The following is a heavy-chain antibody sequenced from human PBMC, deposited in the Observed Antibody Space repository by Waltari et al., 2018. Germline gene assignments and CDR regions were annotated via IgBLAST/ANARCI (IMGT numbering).Heavy chain of an antibody. CDR1: GGNFSSYA. J-gene: IGHJ4*02. CDR2: IIPILGIA. V-gene: IGHV1-69*04. Sequence: QVQLVQSGAEVTKPGSSVKVSCKASGGNFSSYAISWVREAPGEGLEWMGGIIPILGIANYAQKFQGRVTITADESTSTAYMELSSLRSEDTAVYYCARARRLGYCSGGSCSDFDYWGQGTLVTVSS. D-gene: IGHD2-15*01. CDR3: ARARRLGYCSGGSCSDFDY.